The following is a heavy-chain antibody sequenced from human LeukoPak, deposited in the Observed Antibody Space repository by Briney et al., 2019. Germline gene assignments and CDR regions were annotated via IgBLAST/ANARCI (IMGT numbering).Heavy chain of an antibody. Sequence: ASVKVSCTASGYTFTGYYMHWVRQAPGQGLEWMGWINPNSGGTNYAQKFQGRVTMTRDTSISTAYMGLSRLRSDDTAVYYCARESMVRGVTDAFDIWGQGTMVTVSS. V-gene: IGHV1-2*02. CDR3: ARESMVRGVTDAFDI. CDR2: INPNSGGT. D-gene: IGHD3-10*01. CDR1: GYTFTGYY. J-gene: IGHJ3*02.